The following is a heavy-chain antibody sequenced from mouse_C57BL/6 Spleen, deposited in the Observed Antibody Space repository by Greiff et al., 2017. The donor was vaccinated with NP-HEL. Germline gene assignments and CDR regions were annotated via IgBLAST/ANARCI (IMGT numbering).Heavy chain of an antibody. CDR3: AREDYGSSNEGWYFDV. D-gene: IGHD1-1*01. CDR2: ISDGGSYT. V-gene: IGHV5-4*01. J-gene: IGHJ1*03. Sequence: EVQGVESGGGLVKPGGSLKLSCAASGFTFSSYAMSWVRQTPEKRLEWVATISDGGSYTYYPDNVKGRFTISRDNAKNNLYLQMSHLKSEDTAMYYCAREDYGSSNEGWYFDVWGTGTTVTVSS. CDR1: GFTFSSYA.